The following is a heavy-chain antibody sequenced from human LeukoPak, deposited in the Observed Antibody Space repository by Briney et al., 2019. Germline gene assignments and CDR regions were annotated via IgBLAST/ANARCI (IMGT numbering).Heavy chain of an antibody. CDR2: IMPLFGTA. J-gene: IGHJ6*03. Sequence: ASVKVFCKASGGTFNSYAISWVRQAPGQGLEWMGGIMPLFGTANYAQEFQGRVTFTTDESASTAYMEVSSLRSEDTAVYYCASGSLGDGYGVGDYYQYMDVWGKGTTVTVSS. CDR3: ASGSLGDGYGVGDYYQYMDV. D-gene: IGHD5-24*01. V-gene: IGHV1-69*05. CDR1: GGTFNSYA.